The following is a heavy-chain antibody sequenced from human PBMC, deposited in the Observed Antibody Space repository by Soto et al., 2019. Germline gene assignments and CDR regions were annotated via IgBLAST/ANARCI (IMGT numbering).Heavy chain of an antibody. J-gene: IGHJ6*02. CDR2: ISYDGSNK. Sequence: GGSLRLSCAASGFTFSSYGMHWVRQAPGKGLEWVAVISYDGSNKYYADSVKGRFTISRDNSKNTLYLQMNSLRAEDTAVYYCAKDGLEAEQWLVRVGVYYYYGMDVWGQGTTVTVSS. D-gene: IGHD6-19*01. V-gene: IGHV3-30*18. CDR1: GFTFSSYG. CDR3: AKDGLEAEQWLVRVGVYYYYGMDV.